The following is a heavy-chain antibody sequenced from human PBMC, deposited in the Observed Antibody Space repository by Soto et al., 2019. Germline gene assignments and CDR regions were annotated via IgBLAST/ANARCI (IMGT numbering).Heavy chain of an antibody. Sequence: GGSLRLSCEASGFIFSTTDMSWVRQAPGKGLEWVSTIYGDGRTTYYADSVRGRFSISRDNSKNMVYLQMDSLRVDDTAIYYCVKNSGWFNPWGQGSLVTVSS. CDR2: IYGDGRTT. CDR1: GFIFSTTD. J-gene: IGHJ5*02. V-gene: IGHV3-23*01. D-gene: IGHD3-10*01. CDR3: VKNSGWFNP.